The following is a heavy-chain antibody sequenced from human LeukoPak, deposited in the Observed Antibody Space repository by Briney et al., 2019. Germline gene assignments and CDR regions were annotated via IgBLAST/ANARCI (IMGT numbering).Heavy chain of an antibody. CDR3: AREYSSDWPTRFDY. J-gene: IGHJ4*02. D-gene: IGHD6-19*01. CDR1: GFTFSSYW. CDR2: IKQDGRER. Sequence: GGPLRLSCAASGFTFSSYWMTWVRQAPGKGLEWVATIKQDGRERYYVDSVKGRFSISRDNARNSLYLQMNSLRAEDTAVYYCAREYSSDWPTRFDYWGQGTLVTVSS. V-gene: IGHV3-7*01.